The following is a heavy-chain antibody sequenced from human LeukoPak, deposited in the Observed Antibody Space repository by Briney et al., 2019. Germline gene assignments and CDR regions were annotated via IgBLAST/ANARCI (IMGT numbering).Heavy chain of an antibody. CDR1: GGSIRRGSYS. Sequence: SETLSLTCAVSGGSIRRGSYSWSWIRQPAGKGLEWIGRIYSSGSTNSNPSLTGRVTISVDSSKNQFSMKLSSVTAADTAVYYCASSTGSASYYPLFDYWGQGTLVTVSS. V-gene: IGHV4-61*02. CDR2: IYSSGST. D-gene: IGHD3-10*01. J-gene: IGHJ4*02. CDR3: ASSTGSASYYPLFDY.